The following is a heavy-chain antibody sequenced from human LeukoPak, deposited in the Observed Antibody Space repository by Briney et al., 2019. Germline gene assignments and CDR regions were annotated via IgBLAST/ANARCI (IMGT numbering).Heavy chain of an antibody. CDR2: IYHSGST. CDR3: ARQDYDILTGYYGYYFDY. CDR1: GYSISSGYY. Sequence: SETLSLTCAVSGYSISSGYYWGWIRQPPGKGLKWIGSIYHSGSTYYNPSLKSRVTISVDTSKNQFSLKLSSVTAADTAVYYCARQDYDILTGYYGYYFDYWSQGTLVTVSS. D-gene: IGHD3-9*01. V-gene: IGHV4-38-2*01. J-gene: IGHJ4*02.